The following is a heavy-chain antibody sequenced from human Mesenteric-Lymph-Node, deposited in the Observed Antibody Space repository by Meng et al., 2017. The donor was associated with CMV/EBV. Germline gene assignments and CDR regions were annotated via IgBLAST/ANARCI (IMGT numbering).Heavy chain of an antibody. J-gene: IGHJ3*01. CDR1: GFTFSSYN. CDR2: ISTSGDAK. CDR3: ARDRGDSETYWGGAPSAFDV. D-gene: IGHD3-22*01. Sequence: GGSLRLSCVASGFTFSSYNMNGVRQAPGKGPEWLSYISTSGDAKYYADFLRGRFIISRDIAKNSLYLEMNSLRVEDTAVYYCARDRGDSETYWGGAPSAFDVWGQGTMVTVSS. V-gene: IGHV3-48*03.